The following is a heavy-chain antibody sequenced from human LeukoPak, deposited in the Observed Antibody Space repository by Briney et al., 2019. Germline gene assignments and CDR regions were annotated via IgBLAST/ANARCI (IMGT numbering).Heavy chain of an antibody. CDR3: AKDMAGLAAAGTEDYYGMDV. Sequence: GGSLRLSCAASGFTFDDYAMHWVRQAPGKGLEWVSGISWNSGSIGYADSVKGRFTISRDNAKNSLYLQMNSLRAEDTALYYCAKDMAGLAAAGTEDYYGMDVWGQGTTVTVSS. CDR1: GFTFDDYA. J-gene: IGHJ6*02. V-gene: IGHV3-9*01. CDR2: ISWNSGSI. D-gene: IGHD6-13*01.